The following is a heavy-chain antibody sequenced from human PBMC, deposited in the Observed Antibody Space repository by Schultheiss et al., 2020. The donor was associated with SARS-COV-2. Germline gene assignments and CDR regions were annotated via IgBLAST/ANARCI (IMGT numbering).Heavy chain of an antibody. J-gene: IGHJ6*02. CDR3: ARHVLWVARRLDEGMDV. CDR2: THPGDSDT. CDR1: GYTFNTFW. D-gene: IGHD3-16*01. V-gene: IGHV5-51*01. Sequence: GGSLRLSCKATGYTFNTFWIGWVRQMPGKGLEWMGITHPGDSDTRYNPSFQGQVTISADKSITTAYLQWGSLKASDTATYYCARHVLWVARRLDEGMDVWGQGTTVTVSS.